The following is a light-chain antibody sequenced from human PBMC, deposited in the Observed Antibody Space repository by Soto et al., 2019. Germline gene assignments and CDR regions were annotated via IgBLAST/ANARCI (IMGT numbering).Light chain of an antibody. CDR3: SSYTSSSTVV. Sequence: QSALTQPASVSGSPRQSITISCTGASSDVGSYTYVSWYQQHPGKAPKLMIYEVSNRPSGVSNRFSGSKSGNTASLTISGLQAEDEADYYCSSYTSSSTVVFGGGTKVTVL. J-gene: IGLJ2*01. V-gene: IGLV2-14*01. CDR1: SSDVGSYTY. CDR2: EVS.